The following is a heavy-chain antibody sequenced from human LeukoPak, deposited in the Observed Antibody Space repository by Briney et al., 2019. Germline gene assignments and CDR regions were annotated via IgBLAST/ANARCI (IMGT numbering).Heavy chain of an antibody. Sequence: GGSLRLSCAASGFTFSSYTMNWVRQAPGKGLEWVSSISSSSTNIDYPDSVKGRFTVSRDNAKNSLYLQMNSLRAEDTAVYYCARGHSNYGDYFDYWGQGTLVTVSS. CDR1: GFTFSSYT. CDR3: ARGHSNYGDYFDY. CDR2: ISSSSTNI. J-gene: IGHJ4*02. D-gene: IGHD4-11*01. V-gene: IGHV3-21*01.